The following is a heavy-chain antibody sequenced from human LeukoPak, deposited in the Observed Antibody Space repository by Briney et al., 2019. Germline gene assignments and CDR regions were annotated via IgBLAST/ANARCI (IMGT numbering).Heavy chain of an antibody. J-gene: IGHJ6*03. D-gene: IGHD2-21*01. V-gene: IGHV1-69*05. CDR1: GDTFSSYA. CDR2: IIPNFGTA. CDR3: ARGNSHYYDYMDV. Sequence: GASVKVSCKASGDTFSSYAIRWVRQAPGQGLEWMGGIIPNFGTANYAQKFQGRVTITTDESTSTAYMELSSLRSEDTAVYYCARGNSHYYDYMDVWGKGTTVTVSS.